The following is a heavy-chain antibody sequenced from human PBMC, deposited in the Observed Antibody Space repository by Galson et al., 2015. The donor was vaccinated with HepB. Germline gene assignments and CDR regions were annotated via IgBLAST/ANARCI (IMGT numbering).Heavy chain of an antibody. CDR3: AKGLPPTVTTLFGAFDI. CDR1: GFTFSSYA. J-gene: IGHJ3*02. Sequence: SLRLSCAASGFTFSSYAMSWVRQAPGKGLEWVSAISGSGGSTYYADSVKGRFTISRDNSKNTLYLQMNSLRAEDTAVYYCAKGLPPTVTTLFGAFDIWGQGTMVTVSS. V-gene: IGHV3-23*01. D-gene: IGHD4-17*01. CDR2: ISGSGGST.